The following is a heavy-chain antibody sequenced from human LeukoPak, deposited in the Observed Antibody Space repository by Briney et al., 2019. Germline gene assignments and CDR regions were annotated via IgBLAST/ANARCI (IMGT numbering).Heavy chain of an antibody. J-gene: IGHJ4*02. D-gene: IGHD3-16*01. CDR1: GGSISSYY. Sequence: PSETLSLICTVSGGSISSYYWSWLRQPAGKGLEWIGRIYTTGSTNYNPSLKSRVTMSVDPSKNHFSLRLSSVTAADTAVYYCARDLIHSAAGDFDFWGQGTLVTVSS. CDR2: IYTTGST. V-gene: IGHV4-4*07. CDR3: ARDLIHSAAGDFDF.